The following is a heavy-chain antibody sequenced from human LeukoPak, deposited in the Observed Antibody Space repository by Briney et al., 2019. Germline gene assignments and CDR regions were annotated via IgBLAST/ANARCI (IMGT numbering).Heavy chain of an antibody. CDR2: ISSSSSTI. CDR1: GFTFSSYS. J-gene: IGHJ6*03. Sequence: PGGSLRLSCAASGFTFSSYSMNWVRQAPGKGLEWVSYISSSSSTIYYADSVKGRFTISRDNAKNSLYLQMNSLRAEDTAVYYCARGDYDFWSGPGDYYYYMDVWGKGTTVTVSS. CDR3: ARGDYDFWSGPGDYYYYMDV. V-gene: IGHV3-48*04. D-gene: IGHD3-3*01.